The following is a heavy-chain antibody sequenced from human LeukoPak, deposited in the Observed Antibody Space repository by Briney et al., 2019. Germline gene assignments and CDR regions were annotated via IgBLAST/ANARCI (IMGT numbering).Heavy chain of an antibody. V-gene: IGHV3-66*01. CDR1: GFTVSSDY. D-gene: IGHD4-11*01. J-gene: IGHJ6*03. CDR3: ARGVPKTSYYYYYMDV. Sequence: GGSLRLSCVASGFTVSSDYMSWVRQAPGKGLEWVSVVYSDGNTYYADSVKGRFTISRDNSKNTLYLQMNSLRAEDTAVYYCARGVPKTSYYYYYMDVWGKGTTVTVSS. CDR2: VYSDGNT.